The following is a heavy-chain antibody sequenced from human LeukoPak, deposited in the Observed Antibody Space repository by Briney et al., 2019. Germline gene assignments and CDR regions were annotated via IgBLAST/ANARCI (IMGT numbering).Heavy chain of an antibody. V-gene: IGHV4-59*12. J-gene: IGHJ4*02. CDR2: IYYSGST. CDR3: ARGGYYDSSQTQYYFDY. Sequence: SETLSLTCTVSGGSISSYYWSWIRQPPGKGLEWIGYIYYSGSTNYNPSLKSRVTISVDTSKNQFSLKLSSVTAADTAVYYCARGGYYDSSQTQYYFDYWGQGTLVTVSS. CDR1: GGSISSYY. D-gene: IGHD3-22*01.